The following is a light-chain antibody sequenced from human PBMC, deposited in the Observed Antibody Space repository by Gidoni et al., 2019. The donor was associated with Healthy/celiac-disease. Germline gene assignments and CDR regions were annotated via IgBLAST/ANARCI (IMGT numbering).Light chain of an antibody. V-gene: IGKV3-20*01. CDR1: QSVSSSY. J-gene: IGKJ4*01. CDR3: QQYGSSPLLT. CDR2: GAS. Sequence: EFVLTQSPGTLSLSPGERATLSCRASQSVSSSYLAWYQQKPGQAPRLLIYGASSRATGIPDRVSGSGSGTDFTLTISGLEPEDFAVYYCQQYGSSPLLTFGGGTKVEIK.